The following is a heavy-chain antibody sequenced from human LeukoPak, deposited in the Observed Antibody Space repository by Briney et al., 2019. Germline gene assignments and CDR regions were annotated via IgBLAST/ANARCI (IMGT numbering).Heavy chain of an antibody. D-gene: IGHD6-25*01. CDR2: IYYSGST. V-gene: IGHV4-39*01. Sequence: PSETPSLTCTVSGGSISSSSYYWGWIRQPPGKGLEWIGSIYYSGSTYYNPSLKSRVTISVDTSKNQFSLKLSSVTAADTAVYYCARPDSSGGFDYWGQGTLVTVSS. CDR1: GGSISSSSYY. J-gene: IGHJ4*02. CDR3: ARPDSSGGFDY.